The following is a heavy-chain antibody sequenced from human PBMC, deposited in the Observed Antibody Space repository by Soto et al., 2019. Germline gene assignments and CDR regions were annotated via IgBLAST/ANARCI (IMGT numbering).Heavy chain of an antibody. CDR3: ARGFDIVVVPAATNYYYYGMDV. D-gene: IGHD2-2*01. CDR2: ISAYNGNT. CDR1: GYTFTSYG. J-gene: IGHJ6*02. Sequence: ASVKVSCKASGYTFTSYGISWVRQAPGQGLEWMGWISAYNGNTNYAQKLQGRVTMTTDTSTSTAYTELRSLRSDDTAGYYCARGFDIVVVPAATNYYYYGMDVWGQGATVTVSS. V-gene: IGHV1-18*01.